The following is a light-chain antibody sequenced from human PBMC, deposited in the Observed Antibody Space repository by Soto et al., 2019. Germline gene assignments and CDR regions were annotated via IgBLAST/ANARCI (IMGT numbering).Light chain of an antibody. V-gene: IGLV2-23*01. Sequence: QSVLTQPASVSGSPGQSITISCSGTSSDVGSYALVSWYQQHPGKAPKLMISEVSKRPSGVSNRFSGSRSGNTASLTISGLQAEDEADYYCCSYAGSTSLLFGGGTQLTVL. CDR2: EVS. J-gene: IGLJ2*01. CDR3: CSYAGSTSLL. CDR1: SSDVGSYAL.